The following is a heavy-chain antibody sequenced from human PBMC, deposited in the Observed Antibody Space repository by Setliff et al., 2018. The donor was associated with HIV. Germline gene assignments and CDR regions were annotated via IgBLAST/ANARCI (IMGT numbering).Heavy chain of an antibody. CDR2: ISSSSSYT. D-gene: IGHD1-1*01. CDR3: VRNPTVGMDV. Sequence: PGGSLRLSCAASGFTFSDYYMSWIRQAPGKGLKWVSYISSSSSYTNYADSVKGRFTISRDNAKNSLYLQMNSLRVEDTAVYYCVRNPTVGMDVWGQGTTVTVSS. V-gene: IGHV3-11*06. CDR1: GFTFSDYY. J-gene: IGHJ6*02.